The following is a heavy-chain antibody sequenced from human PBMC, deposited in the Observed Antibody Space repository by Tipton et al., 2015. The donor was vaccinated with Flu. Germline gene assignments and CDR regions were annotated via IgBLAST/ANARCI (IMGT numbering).Heavy chain of an antibody. CDR2: IYSGGST. CDR1: GFTVSSNY. J-gene: IGHJ4*02. V-gene: IGHV3-53*01. D-gene: IGHD2-2*01. Sequence: GSLRLSCVVSGFTVSSNYMTWVRQAPGKGLEWVSVIYSGGSTNYADSVKGRFTIPRDNSKNTLYLQMNSLRAEDTAVYYCARGRGYCVTTTCLLPFDFWGQGTLVTVSS. CDR3: ARGRGYCVTTTCLLPFDF.